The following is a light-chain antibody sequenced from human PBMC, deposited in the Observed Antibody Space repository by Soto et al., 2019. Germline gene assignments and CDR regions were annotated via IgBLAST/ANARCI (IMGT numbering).Light chain of an antibody. J-gene: IGKJ5*01. CDR3: QQYKKCPIT. V-gene: IGKV3-15*01. CDR2: RAS. Sequence: VLTQSPDTLSVSPGVGATLSCRARQSVNFLLAWYQEKHGQAPRLLLYRASPRATGFPARFSGSGSATEFTLTSSTRQSEDFAVYYCQQYKKCPITVGQGTRLQIK. CDR1: QSVNFL.